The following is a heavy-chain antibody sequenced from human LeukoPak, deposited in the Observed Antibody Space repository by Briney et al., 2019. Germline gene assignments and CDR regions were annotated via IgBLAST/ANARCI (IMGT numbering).Heavy chain of an antibody. CDR3: ARETGGRYSGAFDI. CDR1: GGSISSSNW. J-gene: IGHJ3*02. D-gene: IGHD3-10*01. Sequence: SETLSLTCAVSGGSISSSNWWSWVRQPPGKGLEWIGEIYHSGSTNYNPSLKSRVTISVDKSKNHFSLKLSSVTAADTAVYYCARETGGRYSGAFDIWGQGTMVTVSS. V-gene: IGHV4-4*02. CDR2: IYHSGST.